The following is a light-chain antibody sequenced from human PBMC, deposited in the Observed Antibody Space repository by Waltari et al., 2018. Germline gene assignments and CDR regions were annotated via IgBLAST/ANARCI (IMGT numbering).Light chain of an antibody. V-gene: IGKV1-5*01. CDR3: QQSYSTPRT. Sequence: DIQMTQSPSTLSASVGDRVTIPCRASQSINNWLAWYQQKPGKVPKVLIYDASSLQSGVPSRFSGSGSGTGFTLTISSLQPDDFGTYYCQQSYSTPRTFGQGTKLEIK. CDR1: QSINNW. CDR2: DAS. J-gene: IGKJ2*01.